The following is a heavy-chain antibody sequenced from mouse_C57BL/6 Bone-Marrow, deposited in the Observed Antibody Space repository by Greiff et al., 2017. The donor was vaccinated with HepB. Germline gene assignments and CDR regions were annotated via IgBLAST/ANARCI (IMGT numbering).Heavy chain of an antibody. CDR3: ARRVYYGSSYASWFAY. D-gene: IGHD1-1*01. CDR2: IYPGGGYT. J-gene: IGHJ3*01. V-gene: IGHV1-63*01. CDR1: GYTFTNYW. Sequence: QVQLQQSGAELVRPGTSVKMSCKASGYTFTNYWIGWAKQRPGHGLEWIGDIYPGGGYTNYNEKFKGKATLTADKSSSTAYMQFSSLTSEDSAIYYCARRVYYGSSYASWFAYWGQGTLVTVSA.